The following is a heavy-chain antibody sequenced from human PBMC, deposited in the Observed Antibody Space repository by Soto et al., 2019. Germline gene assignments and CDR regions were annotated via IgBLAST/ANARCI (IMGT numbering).Heavy chain of an antibody. CDR1: GFTFGSYA. Sequence: EVQLLESGGGLVQPGGSLRLSCVVSGFTFGSYAMSWVRQAPEKGPEWVAILGGNGFTTYYADSVKGRFTISGDKSKSTLFLQMNSLRAHDTGVYYCAKALRPSLNFFYYMDVWGRGTYVTVSS. CDR3: AKALRPSLNFFYYMDV. D-gene: IGHD2-2*01. V-gene: IGHV3-23*01. CDR2: LGGNGFTT. J-gene: IGHJ6*03.